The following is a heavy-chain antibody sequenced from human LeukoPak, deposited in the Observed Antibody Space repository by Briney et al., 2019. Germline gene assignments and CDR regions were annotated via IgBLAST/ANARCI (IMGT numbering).Heavy chain of an antibody. V-gene: IGHV1-69*13. Sequence: GASVKVSCKASGGTFSTYTISWVRQAPGQGLEWMGGIIPILGTTNYAQKFQGRVTITADESTSTAYMELSSLRSEDTAVYYCAREKGYCSSTSCSPDYWGQGTLVTVSS. CDR2: IIPILGTT. J-gene: IGHJ4*02. CDR3: AREKGYCSSTSCSPDY. CDR1: GGTFSTYT. D-gene: IGHD2-2*01.